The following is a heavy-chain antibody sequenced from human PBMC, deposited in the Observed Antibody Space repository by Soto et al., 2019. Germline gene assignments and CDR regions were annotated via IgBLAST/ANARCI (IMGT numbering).Heavy chain of an antibody. CDR3: ARGGLYCNSDGCQMNAFEI. J-gene: IGHJ3*02. CDR2: ISDSGNYI. V-gene: IGHV3-21*01. Sequence: EVQLVESGGGLVKSGGSLRLSCAASGFTLKGYSMNWVRQAPGKGLEWVSSISDSGNYIFHADSVKGRFTTSRDNAKNSLYLQMNGLRAEDTAVYYCARGGLYCNSDGCQMNAFEIWGHGTMFTVFS. D-gene: IGHD3-22*01. CDR1: GFTLKGYS.